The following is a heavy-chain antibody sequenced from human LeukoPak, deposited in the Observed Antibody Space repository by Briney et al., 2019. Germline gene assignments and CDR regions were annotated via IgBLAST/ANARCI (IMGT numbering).Heavy chain of an antibody. CDR2: IYSGGCT. CDR3: AREPARDGYKSGAFDI. CDR1: GFTVSSNY. Sequence: AGGSLRLSCAASGFTVSSNYMSWVRQAPGKGLEGVSVIYSGGCTYYADSVKGRFTISRDNSKNTLYLQMNSLRAEDTAVYYCAREPARDGYKSGAFDIWGQGTMVTVSS. J-gene: IGHJ3*02. D-gene: IGHD5-24*01. V-gene: IGHV3-53*01.